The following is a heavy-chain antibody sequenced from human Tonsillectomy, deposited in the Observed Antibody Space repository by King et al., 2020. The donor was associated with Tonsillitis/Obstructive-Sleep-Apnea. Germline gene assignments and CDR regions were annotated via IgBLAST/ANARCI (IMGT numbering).Heavy chain of an antibody. J-gene: IGHJ3*02. Sequence: QLVQSGAEVKKPGASVKVSCKASGYTFTSYGIGWVRQAPGQGLEWMGWISAYNGNTNYAQKLQGRVTMTTDTSTSTAYMELRSLRSDDTAVYYCAVAGGYDILAGYWRGAFDIWGPGTMGTVSS. D-gene: IGHD3-9*01. CDR1: GYTFTSYG. CDR3: AVAGGYDILAGYWRGAFDI. V-gene: IGHV1-18*01. CDR2: ISAYNGNT.